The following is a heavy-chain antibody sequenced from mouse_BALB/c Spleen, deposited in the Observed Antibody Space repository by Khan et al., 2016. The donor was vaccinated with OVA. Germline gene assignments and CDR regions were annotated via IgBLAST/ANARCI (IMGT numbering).Heavy chain of an antibody. J-gene: IGHJ3*01. CDR2: INPSNGRT. Sequence: QVQLQQSGAELVKPGASVQLSCKASGYTFSSYWMLWVKQRPGQGLEWIGEINPSNGRTNYNEKFKSKATLTVDKSSSTAYMQLSSLTSEDSAVYFCARSTMITTEFVYWGQGTLVTVSA. D-gene: IGHD2-4*01. CDR3: ARSTMITTEFVY. CDR1: GYTFSSYW. V-gene: IGHV1S81*02.